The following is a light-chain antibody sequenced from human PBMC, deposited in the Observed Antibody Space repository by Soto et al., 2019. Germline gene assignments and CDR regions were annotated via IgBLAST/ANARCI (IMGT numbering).Light chain of an antibody. CDR2: ATS. Sequence: DIQMTQSPSSLSASVGDTVSITCRSSQDVGRWLSWYQQKPGKAPKILIFATSTLQSGVPSRFSGSGSGTDFTLTITSLQSEDFATYYCQQARSFPVTFGQGTKVDIK. J-gene: IGKJ1*01. V-gene: IGKV1D-12*01. CDR1: QDVGRW. CDR3: QQARSFPVT.